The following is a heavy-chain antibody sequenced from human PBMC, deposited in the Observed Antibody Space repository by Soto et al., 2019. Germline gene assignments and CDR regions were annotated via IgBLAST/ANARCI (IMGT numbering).Heavy chain of an antibody. J-gene: IGHJ4*01. D-gene: IGHD2-15*01. Sequence: EVQLVESGGGLVQPGGSLRLSCAASGFTFSNAWMNWVRQAPGKGLEWIGRIKKRADGGTADHATPVKGRFTISRDDSKNTVYMQMNILKTEXTXXXXCTTVNPYISNSGXXXYWGXXTXVXVSX. CDR3: TTVNPYISNSGXXXY. CDR2: IKKRADGGTA. V-gene: IGHV3-15*01. CDR1: GFTFSNAW.